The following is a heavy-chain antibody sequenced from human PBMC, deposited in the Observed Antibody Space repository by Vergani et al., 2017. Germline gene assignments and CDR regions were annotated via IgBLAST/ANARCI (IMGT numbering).Heavy chain of an antibody. CDR2: IIPIFGTA. V-gene: IGHV1-69*06. CDR3: ARVMGYSSSFYFDH. D-gene: IGHD6-13*01. CDR1: GGTFSSYA. Sequence: QVQLVQSGAEVKKPGSSVKVSCKASGGTFSSYAISWVRQAPGQGLEWRGRIIPIFGTANSAQKFQGRVTITADKSTSTAYMELSRLRSEDTAVYYCARVMGYSSSFYFDHWGQGTLVTVSS. J-gene: IGHJ4*02.